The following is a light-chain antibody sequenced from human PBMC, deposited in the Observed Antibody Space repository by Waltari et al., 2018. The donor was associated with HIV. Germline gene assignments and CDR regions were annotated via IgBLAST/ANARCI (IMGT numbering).Light chain of an antibody. CDR2: GGN. CDR1: SLDIGISEF. CDR3: TSHTLTRILL. Sequence: QSALTQPASMSGSPGQSITISCTGSSLDIGISEFVYWYKHLPNPAPHLIFYGGNRPPLGMMSRCSAYKPGDVACLTISGLQAEDEADYYCTSHTLTRILLFGGGTRLTVL. J-gene: IGLJ3*02. V-gene: IGLV2-14*01.